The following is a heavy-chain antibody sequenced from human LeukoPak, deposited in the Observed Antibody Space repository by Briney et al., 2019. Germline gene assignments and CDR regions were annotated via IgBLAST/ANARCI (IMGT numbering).Heavy chain of an antibody. D-gene: IGHD3-16*01. J-gene: IGHJ3*02. Sequence: PGGSLRLSCAASGFIVSRNYMGWVRQAPGKGLEWVSALSSKYETYYADSVKGRSTISRDNSENTLYLQMNALRAEDTALYYCYGIHLGDSFDIWGRGTMVIVFS. CDR1: GFIVSRNY. CDR3: YGIHLGDSFDI. CDR2: LSSKYET. V-gene: IGHV3-53*01.